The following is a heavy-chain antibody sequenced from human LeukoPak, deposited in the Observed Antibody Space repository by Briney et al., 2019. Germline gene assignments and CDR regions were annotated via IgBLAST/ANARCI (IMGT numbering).Heavy chain of an antibody. Sequence: SETLSLTCIVSGGSISSYYWSWIRQPAGKGLEWIGRIYTSGSTNYNPSLKSRVTMSVDTSKNQFSLKLSSVTAADTAVYYCARVSPLTMVRGDTPDAFDIWGQGTMVTVSS. J-gene: IGHJ3*02. CDR3: ARVSPLTMVRGDTPDAFDI. CDR2: IYTSGST. CDR1: GGSISSYY. V-gene: IGHV4-4*07. D-gene: IGHD3-10*01.